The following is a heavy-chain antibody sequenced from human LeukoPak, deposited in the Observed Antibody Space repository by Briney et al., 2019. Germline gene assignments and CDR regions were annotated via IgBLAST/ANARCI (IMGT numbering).Heavy chain of an antibody. Sequence: SETLSLTCTVSGGSISSGDYYWSWIRQPPGKGLEWIGYIYYSGSTYYNPSLKSRVTISVDTSKNQFSLKLSSVTAADTAVYYCAGQGGRSGYNDLLLPVDYWGQGSLVTVSS. CDR3: AGQGGRSGYNDLLLPVDY. CDR1: GGSISSGDYY. D-gene: IGHD3-3*01. CDR2: IYYSGST. V-gene: IGHV4-30-4*01. J-gene: IGHJ4*02.